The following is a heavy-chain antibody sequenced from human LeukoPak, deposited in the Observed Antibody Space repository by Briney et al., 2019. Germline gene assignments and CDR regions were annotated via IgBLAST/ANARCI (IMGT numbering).Heavy chain of an antibody. D-gene: IGHD1-26*01. V-gene: IGHV6-1*01. CDR3: ARGQGGATDY. J-gene: IGHJ4*02. CDR1: GDSLSSNSAT. Sequence: SQTLSFTCAISGDSLSSNSATWNWIRQSPSRGLEWLGRTYYRSKWHNNYAVSVKSRITINPDTSKNQFSLQLNSVTPEDTAVYYCARGQGGATDYWGQGTLVTVSS. CDR2: TYYRSKWHN.